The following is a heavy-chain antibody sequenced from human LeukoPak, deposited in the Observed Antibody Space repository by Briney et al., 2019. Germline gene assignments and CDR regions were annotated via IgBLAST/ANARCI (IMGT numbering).Heavy chain of an antibody. V-gene: IGHV3-13*01. Sequence: GGSLRLSCAASGVTFSSYDMHWVRQATGKGLEWVSAIGTAGDTYYPGSVKGRFTISRENAKNSLYLQMNSLRAGDTAVYYCARAGGYDWGYYYYMDVWGKGTTVTVSS. CDR2: IGTAGDT. CDR1: GVTFSSYD. CDR3: ARAGGYDWGYYYYMDV. J-gene: IGHJ6*03. D-gene: IGHD5-12*01.